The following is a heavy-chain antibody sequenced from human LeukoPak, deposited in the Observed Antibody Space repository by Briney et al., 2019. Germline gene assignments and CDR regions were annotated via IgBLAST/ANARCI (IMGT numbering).Heavy chain of an antibody. V-gene: IGHV1-69*04. CDR2: IIPILGIA. J-gene: IGHJ6*03. Sequence: GSSVKVSCKASGGTFSSYTISWVRQAPGQGLEWMGRIIPILGIANYAQKFQGRVTITADKSTSTAYMELSSLRPEDTAVYYCARDYNDFWSQFRYYMDVWGKGTTVTVSS. CDR3: ARDYNDFWSQFRYYMDV. D-gene: IGHD3-3*01. CDR1: GGTFSSYT.